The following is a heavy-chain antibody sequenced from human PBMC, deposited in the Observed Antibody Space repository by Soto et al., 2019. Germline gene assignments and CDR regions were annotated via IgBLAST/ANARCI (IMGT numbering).Heavy chain of an antibody. D-gene: IGHD2-2*01. CDR2: IYYSGST. V-gene: IGHV4-30-4*01. J-gene: IGHJ6*02. Sequence: PSETLSLTCTVSGGSISSGDYYWSWIRQPPGKGLEWIGYIYYSGSTYYNPSLKSRVTISVDTSKNQFSLKLSSVTAADTAVYYCASSALEYQLQPRVYYYYGMDVWGQGTTVTVSS. CDR1: GGSISSGDYY. CDR3: ASSALEYQLQPRVYYYYGMDV.